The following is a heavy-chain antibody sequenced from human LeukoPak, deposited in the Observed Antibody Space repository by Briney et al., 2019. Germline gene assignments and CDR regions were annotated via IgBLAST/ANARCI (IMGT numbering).Heavy chain of an antibody. Sequence: GGSLRLSCVGSGFTFSSYAMSWVRQAPGKGLEWVSSISSSSSYIYYADSVKGRFTISRDNAKNSLYLQMNSLRAEDTAVYYCAGAPDYDSSGYPFDYWGQGTLVTVSS. D-gene: IGHD3-22*01. CDR2: ISSSSSYI. CDR3: AGAPDYDSSGYPFDY. J-gene: IGHJ4*02. CDR1: GFTFSSYA. V-gene: IGHV3-21*01.